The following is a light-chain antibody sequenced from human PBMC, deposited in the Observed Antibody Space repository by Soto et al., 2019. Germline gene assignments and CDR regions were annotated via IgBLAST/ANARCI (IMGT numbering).Light chain of an antibody. CDR3: HHYGNWPFT. CDR2: GAS. V-gene: IGKV3-15*01. CDR1: QSVSSN. J-gene: IGKJ3*01. Sequence: ILMTQSPATLSVSPGERATLSCSASQSVSSNLAWYQQKPGQAPRLLIYGASIRATGVPARFSGSGSGTDFTLTISSLQSEDFALYYCHHYGNWPFTFGPGTKVDIK.